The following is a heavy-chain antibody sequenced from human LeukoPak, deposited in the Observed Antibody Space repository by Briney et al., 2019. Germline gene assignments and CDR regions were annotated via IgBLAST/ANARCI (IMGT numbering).Heavy chain of an antibody. CDR1: GFTFSSYS. CDR3: ASNGDPYYFDY. Sequence: GGSLRLSCAASGFTFSSYSMNWVRQAPGKGLEWVSYISSDSRTIYYAGSVKGRFTISRDNAKNSLYLQMNSLRDDDTAVYYCASNGDPYYFDYWGQGTLVTVSS. D-gene: IGHD7-27*01. J-gene: IGHJ4*02. CDR2: ISSDSRTI. V-gene: IGHV3-48*02.